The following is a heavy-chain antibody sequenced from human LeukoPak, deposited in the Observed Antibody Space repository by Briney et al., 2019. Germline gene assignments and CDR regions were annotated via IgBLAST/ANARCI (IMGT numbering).Heavy chain of an antibody. Sequence: SETPSLTCTVSGGSISSYYWSWIRQPPGKGLEWIGYIYYSGSSSSNASLKSGVSILIDTSKDQFSLKLSSVTAADTAVYYCARDLDYWGQGTLVTVSS. V-gene: IGHV4-59*01. CDR3: ARDLDY. CDR1: GGSISSYY. J-gene: IGHJ4*02. CDR2: IYYSGSS.